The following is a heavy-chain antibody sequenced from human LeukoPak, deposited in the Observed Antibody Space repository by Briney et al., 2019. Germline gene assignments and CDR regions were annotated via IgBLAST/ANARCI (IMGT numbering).Heavy chain of an antibody. Sequence: ASVKVSCKASGHTFTGYYMHWVRQAPGQGLEWMGWINPNSGGTNYAQKFQGRVTMTRDTSISTAYMELSRLRSDDTAVYYCARDTAMAFYYMDVWGKGTTVTVSS. J-gene: IGHJ6*03. CDR3: ARDTAMAFYYMDV. V-gene: IGHV1-2*02. CDR1: GHTFTGYY. CDR2: INPNSGGT. D-gene: IGHD5-18*01.